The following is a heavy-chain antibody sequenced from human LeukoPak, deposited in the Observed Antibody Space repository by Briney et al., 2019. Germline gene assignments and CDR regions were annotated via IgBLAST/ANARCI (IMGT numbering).Heavy chain of an antibody. CDR2: INPDSGDA. Sequence: GASVKVSCKASGYTFTSHDINWVRQASGQGLEWMGYINPDSGDAGYAREFLGRLTVTRDNSITTAYMELDSLTAADTAVYYCTRGWDHWGLGTLVTVSS. CDR3: TRGWDH. J-gene: IGHJ4*02. CDR1: GYTFTSHD. V-gene: IGHV1-8*01.